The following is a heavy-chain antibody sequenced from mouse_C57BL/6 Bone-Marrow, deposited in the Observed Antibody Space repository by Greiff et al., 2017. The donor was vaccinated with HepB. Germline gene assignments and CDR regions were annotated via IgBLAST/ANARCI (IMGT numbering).Heavy chain of an antibody. D-gene: IGHD2-3*01. CDR3: ARYDGYYLAWFAY. Sequence: LVESGAELARPGASVKLSCKASGYTFTSYGISWVKQRTGQGLEWIGEIYPRSGNTYYNEKFKGKATLTADKSSSTAYMELRSLTSEDSAVYFCARYDGYYLAWFAYWGQGTLVTVSA. CDR1: GYTFTSYG. V-gene: IGHV1-81*01. CDR2: IYPRSGNT. J-gene: IGHJ3*01.